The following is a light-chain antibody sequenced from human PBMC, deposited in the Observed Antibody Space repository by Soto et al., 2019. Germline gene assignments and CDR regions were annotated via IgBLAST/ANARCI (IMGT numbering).Light chain of an antibody. Sequence: EIVLTQSPGTLSVSPGERANLSCRASQSVSTNLAWFQQKPGQAPRLLIYGSSTRATGIPARFSGSGSGTEFTLTLHSLQSEDLAVYYCQQSNNWPYTFGQGNKLEV. V-gene: IGKV3-15*01. CDR1: QSVSTN. CDR2: GSS. J-gene: IGKJ2*01. CDR3: QQSNNWPYT.